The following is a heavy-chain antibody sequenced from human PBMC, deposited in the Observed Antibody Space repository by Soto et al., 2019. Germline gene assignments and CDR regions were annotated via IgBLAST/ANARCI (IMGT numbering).Heavy chain of an antibody. J-gene: IGHJ4*02. V-gene: IGHV5-51*01. Sequence: GESLKISCKGSGYSFTNYWFAWVRQVPGKGLEWMGIIYTGDSDTRYSPSFQGQVTISADKSISTAYLQWSSLKASDTAIYYCAIRGASQWLKFWGQGTLVTVSS. CDR2: IYTGDSDT. D-gene: IGHD6-19*01. CDR3: AIRGASQWLKF. CDR1: GYSFTNYW.